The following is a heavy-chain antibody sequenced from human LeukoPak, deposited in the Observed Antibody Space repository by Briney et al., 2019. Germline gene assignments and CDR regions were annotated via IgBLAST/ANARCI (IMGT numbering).Heavy chain of an antibody. CDR1: GYTFTSYD. CDR3: ARGYDFWSGYYWYFDY. V-gene: IGHV1-8*03. D-gene: IGHD3-3*01. J-gene: IGHJ4*02. Sequence: ASVKVSCKASGYTFTSYDINWVRQATGQGLERMGWMNPNSGNTGYAQKFQGRVTITRNTSISTAYMELSSLRSEDTAVYYCARGYDFWSGYYWYFDYWGQGTLVTVSS. CDR2: MNPNSGNT.